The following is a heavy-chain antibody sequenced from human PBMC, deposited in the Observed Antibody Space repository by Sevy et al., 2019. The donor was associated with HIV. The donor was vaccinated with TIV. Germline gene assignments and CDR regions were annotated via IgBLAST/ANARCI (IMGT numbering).Heavy chain of an antibody. CDR1: GYSVSDLS. J-gene: IGHJ3*02. V-gene: IGHV1-24*01. Sequence: ASKVSCKVSGYSVSDLSIHWVRQAPGKGLEWMGGYDPEDGETIYAQKFQGRVTMTEDTFTDTAYMGLSSLRSEDTAVYYCATSPDYYDSSRDAFDIWGQGTMVTVSS. D-gene: IGHD3-22*01. CDR2: YDPEDGET. CDR3: ATSPDYYDSSRDAFDI.